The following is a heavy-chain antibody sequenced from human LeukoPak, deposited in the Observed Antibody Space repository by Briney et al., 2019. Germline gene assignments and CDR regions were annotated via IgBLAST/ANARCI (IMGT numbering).Heavy chain of an antibody. CDR2: IYPGDSDT. CDR3: ARHLSTTSSTYGMDV. D-gene: IGHD4-17*01. V-gene: IGHV5-51*01. CDR1: GYSFTSYW. Sequence: GESLKISCKGSGYSFTSYWIVWVRQMPGKGLEWMGIIYPGDSDTRYSPSFQGQATISADKSISTAYLQWSSLKASDTAMYYCARHLSTTSSTYGMDVWGQGTTVTVSS. J-gene: IGHJ6*02.